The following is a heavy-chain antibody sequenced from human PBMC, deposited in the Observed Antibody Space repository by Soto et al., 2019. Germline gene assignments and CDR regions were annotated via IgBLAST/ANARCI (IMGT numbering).Heavy chain of an antibody. V-gene: IGHV1-69*13. CDR2: IIPIFGTA. Sequence: ASVKVSCKASGGTFSSYAISWVRQAPGQGLEWMGGIIPIFGTANYAQKFQGRVTITADESTSTAYMELSSLRSEDTAVYCCKLELANYGMDVWGQGTTVTVSS. CDR3: KLELANYGMDV. CDR1: GGTFSSYA. D-gene: IGHD1-7*01. J-gene: IGHJ6*02.